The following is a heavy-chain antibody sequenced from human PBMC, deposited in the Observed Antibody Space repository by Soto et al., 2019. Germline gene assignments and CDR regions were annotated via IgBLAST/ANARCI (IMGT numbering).Heavy chain of an antibody. CDR2: IYYSGST. Sequence: QVQLQESGPGLVKPSETLSLTCTVSGGSISSYYWSWIRQPPGKGLEWIGYIYYSGSTNYNPSPKMRVTISVDTSKNRFSLQLRSVTAADTAVYSCASARGAVAPDSYYGMDVWGQGTTVTVSS. CDR1: GGSISSYY. CDR3: ASARGAVAPDSYYGMDV. D-gene: IGHD6-19*01. V-gene: IGHV4-59*08. J-gene: IGHJ6*02.